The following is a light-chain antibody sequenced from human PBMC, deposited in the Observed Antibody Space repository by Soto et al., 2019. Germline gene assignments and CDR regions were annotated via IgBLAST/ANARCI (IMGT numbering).Light chain of an antibody. CDR3: QHYGSSPST. J-gene: IGKJ1*01. CDR2: SAS. Sequence: IVMTQSPTTLSVSPGERASLSCRASQSVSSNLAWYQQKPGQSPRLLIYSASTRAPGIPDRFSGSGSGTDFTLTISRLEPEDFAVYYCQHYGSSPSTFGRGTKVDIK. V-gene: IGKV3-20*01. CDR1: QSVSSN.